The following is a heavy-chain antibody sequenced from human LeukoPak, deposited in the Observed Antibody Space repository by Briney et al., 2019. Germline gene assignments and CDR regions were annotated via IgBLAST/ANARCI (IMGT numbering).Heavy chain of an antibody. CDR3: ARDFGPYGMDV. CDR2: INSDGSTT. V-gene: IGHV3-74*01. CDR1: GFSFSTCA. Sequence: AGGSLRLSCAASGFSFSTCAMNWVRQAPGTGLVWVSRINSDGSTTNYADSVKGRFTISRDNAMSTLYLQMNSLRAEDTAVYYCARDFGPYGMDVWGQGTTVTVSS. D-gene: IGHD3-16*01. J-gene: IGHJ6*02.